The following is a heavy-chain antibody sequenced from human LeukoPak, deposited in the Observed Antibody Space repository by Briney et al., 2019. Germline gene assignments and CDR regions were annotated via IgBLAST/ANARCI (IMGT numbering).Heavy chain of an antibody. CDR3: ARVDLYNWNDSSPPPFDY. Sequence: GASVEVSCKASGGTFSSYAISWVRQAPGQGLEWMGRIIPILGIANYAQKFQGRVTITADKSTSTAYMELSSLRSEDTAVYYCARVDLYNWNDSSPPPFDYWGQGTLVTVSS. D-gene: IGHD1-20*01. J-gene: IGHJ4*02. CDR1: GGTFSSYA. V-gene: IGHV1-69*04. CDR2: IIPILGIA.